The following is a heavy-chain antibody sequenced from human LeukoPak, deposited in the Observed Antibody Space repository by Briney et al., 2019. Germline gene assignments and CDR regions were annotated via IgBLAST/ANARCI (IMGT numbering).Heavy chain of an antibody. CDR1: GSSISSSSYY. Sequence: SETLSLTCTVSGSSISSSSYYWGWIRQPPGKGLEWIGSIYCSGSTYYNPSLKSRVTISVDTSKNQSSLKLSSVTAADTAVYYCARLHIAAIFDYWGQGTLVTVSS. J-gene: IGHJ4*02. V-gene: IGHV4-39*01. CDR2: IYCSGST. D-gene: IGHD6-13*01. CDR3: ARLHIAAIFDY.